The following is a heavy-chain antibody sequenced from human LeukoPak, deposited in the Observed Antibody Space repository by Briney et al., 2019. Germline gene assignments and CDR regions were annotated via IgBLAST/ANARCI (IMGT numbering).Heavy chain of an antibody. CDR2: IYYSGST. Sequence: SETLSLTCTVSGGSIGSYYWSWIRQPPGKRLEWIGYIYYSGSTTYNPSLKSRVTISVDTSENQFSLRLSSVTAADTAVYYCARRTVVLDYWGRGTLVTVSS. CDR1: GGSIGSYY. D-gene: IGHD4-17*01. CDR3: ARRTVVLDY. V-gene: IGHV4-59*01. J-gene: IGHJ4*02.